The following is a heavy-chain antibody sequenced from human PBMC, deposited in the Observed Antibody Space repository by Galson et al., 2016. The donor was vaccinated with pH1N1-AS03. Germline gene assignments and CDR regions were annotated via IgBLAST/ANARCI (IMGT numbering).Heavy chain of an antibody. D-gene: IGHD1-26*01. CDR2: IYDTGRT. J-gene: IGHJ4*02. CDR1: GGSISSGAYY. Sequence: LSLTCTVSGGSISSGAYYWGWIRQPPGKGLEWIGSIYDTGRTTYNPSLKSRVTISGDTSKNQLSLKVTSMTAADTAVYYCARVVGARPPPDYWGQGTLVTVSS. CDR3: ARVVGARPPPDY. V-gene: IGHV4-39*01.